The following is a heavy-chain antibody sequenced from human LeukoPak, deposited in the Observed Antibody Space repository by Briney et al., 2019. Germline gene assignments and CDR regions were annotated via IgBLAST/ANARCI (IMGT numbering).Heavy chain of an antibody. CDR2: IIPIFGTA. V-gene: IGHV1-69*13. J-gene: IGHJ1*01. D-gene: IGHD6-19*01. CDR3: ARCHSGWYYFQH. CDR1: GYSFTNYG. Sequence: SVKVSCEASGYSFTNYGITWVRQAPGQGLEWMGGIIPIFGTANYAQKFQGRVTITADESTSTAYMELSSLRSEDTAVYYCARCHSGWYYFQHWGQGTLVTVSS.